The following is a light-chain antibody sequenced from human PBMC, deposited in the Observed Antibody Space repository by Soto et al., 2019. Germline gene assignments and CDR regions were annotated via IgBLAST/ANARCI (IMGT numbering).Light chain of an antibody. V-gene: IGKV1-39*01. J-gene: IGKJ1*01. CDR1: QSIRSF. CDR2: GTS. Sequence: DIQMTQSPPSLSASVGDRVTITCRAGQSIRSFLNWYQQKPGKAPKLLIHGTSILQSGVPSRFSGSASGTDFTLTISSLHPEDFATYDCQQSYSNPWTFGQGTRVEIK. CDR3: QQSYSNPWT.